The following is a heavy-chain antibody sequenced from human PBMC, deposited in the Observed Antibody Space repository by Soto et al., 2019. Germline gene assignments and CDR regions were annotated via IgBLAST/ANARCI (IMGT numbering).Heavy chain of an antibody. CDR1: GGSISSGGYY. J-gene: IGHJ6*02. CDR3: ARDGPPARIRHYGMDV. V-gene: IGHV4-31*03. CDR2: IYYSGST. Sequence: PSETLSLTCTVSGGSISSGGYYWSWIRQHPGKGLEWIGYIYYSGSTYYNPSLKSRVTISVDTSKNQFSLKLSSVTAADTAVYYCARDGPPARIRHYGMDVWGQGTTVTVSS.